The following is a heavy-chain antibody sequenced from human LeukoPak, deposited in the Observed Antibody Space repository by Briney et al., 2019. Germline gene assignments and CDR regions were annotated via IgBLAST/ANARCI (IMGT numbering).Heavy chain of an antibody. Sequence: SVKVSCKASGGTFSSYAISWVRQAPGQGLEWMGRIIPILGIANYAQKFQGRVTITADKSTSTAYMELSSPRSEDTAVYYCARSTVTRNFDYWGQGTLVTVSS. CDR2: IIPILGIA. D-gene: IGHD4-17*01. V-gene: IGHV1-69*04. CDR1: GGTFSSYA. CDR3: ARSTVTRNFDY. J-gene: IGHJ4*02.